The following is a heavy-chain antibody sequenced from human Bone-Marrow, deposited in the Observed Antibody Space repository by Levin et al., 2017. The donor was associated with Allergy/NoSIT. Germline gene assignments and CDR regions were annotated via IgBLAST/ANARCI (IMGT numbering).Heavy chain of an antibody. CDR1: GFTFRNYW. V-gene: IGHV3-7*01. J-gene: IGHJ3*01. Sequence: GESLKISCAASGFTFRNYWMTWVRQAPGKGLEWVANVKQDGSETYYVDPVKGRFSISRDNAKNSLYLQMNSLRADDTAVYYCVRYSGSYYAFDVWGQGTMVTVSS. CDR2: VKQDGSET. D-gene: IGHD1-26*01. CDR3: VRYSGSYYAFDV.